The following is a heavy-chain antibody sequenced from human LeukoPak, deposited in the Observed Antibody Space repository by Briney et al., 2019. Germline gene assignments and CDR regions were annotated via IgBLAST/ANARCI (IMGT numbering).Heavy chain of an antibody. J-gene: IGHJ5*02. CDR1: GFAFSTYS. D-gene: IGHD1-26*01. CDR2: ISSISRDI. Sequence: PGGSLRLSCAASGFAFSTYSMNWVRQAPGKGLEWVSSISSISRDIYHAGSVKGRFTISRDNAKNSLYLQMNSLRAEDTAVYYCARGVNSGSHPNWFDTWGQGILVTVSS. CDR3: ARGVNSGSHPNWFDT. V-gene: IGHV3-21*01.